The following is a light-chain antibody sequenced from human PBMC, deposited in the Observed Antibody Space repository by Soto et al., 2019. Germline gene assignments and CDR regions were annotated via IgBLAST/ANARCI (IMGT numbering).Light chain of an antibody. J-gene: IGKJ1*01. CDR1: QSVSSN. Sequence: EIVMTQSPATLSVSPGERATLSCRASQSVSSNLAWYQQIPGQAPRLLIYGASTRATGIPARFSGSGSGTEFTLTISSLQSEDFAVYYCQQYNELPPWTFGQGTKVEIK. CDR2: GAS. V-gene: IGKV3-15*01. CDR3: QQYNELPPWT.